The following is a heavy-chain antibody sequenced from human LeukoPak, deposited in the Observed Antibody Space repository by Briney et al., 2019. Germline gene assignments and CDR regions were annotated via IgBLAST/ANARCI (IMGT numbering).Heavy chain of an antibody. CDR3: TRTKDGYFQN. J-gene: IGHJ1*01. Sequence: SQTLSLTCAISGDSVASNSAAWDWLRQSPSRGLEWLGRTYYRSKWYNDYAVSVKSRITINPDTSKNQFSLQLNSVTPEDTAVYYCTRTKDGYFQNWGPGTLVSVSS. V-gene: IGHV6-1*01. CDR2: TYYRSKWYN. CDR1: GDSVASNSAA.